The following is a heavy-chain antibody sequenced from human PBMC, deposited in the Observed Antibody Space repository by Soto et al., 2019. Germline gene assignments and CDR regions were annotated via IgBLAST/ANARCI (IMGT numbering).Heavy chain of an antibody. J-gene: IGHJ5*02. V-gene: IGHV1-8*01. CDR2: MNPNSGNT. CDR1: GYTFTSYD. Sequence: QVQLVQSGAEVKKPGASVKVSCKASGYTFTSYDINWVRQATGQGLEWMGWMNPNSGNTAYAQKFQGRVTMTRNTSISTAYMELSSLGSEDTAVYYCARERSAAGTGWFDPWGQGTLVTVSS. CDR3: ARERSAAGTGWFDP. D-gene: IGHD6-13*01.